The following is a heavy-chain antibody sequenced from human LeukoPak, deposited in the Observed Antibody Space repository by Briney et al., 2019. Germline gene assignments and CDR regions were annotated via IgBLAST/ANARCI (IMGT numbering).Heavy chain of an antibody. CDR3: ARDTGMYYDFWSGYYPYYYYYMDV. CDR2: IYSGGST. CDR1: GFTVSSNY. D-gene: IGHD3-3*01. V-gene: IGHV3-53*01. J-gene: IGHJ6*03. Sequence: PGGSLRLSCAASGFTVSSNYMSWVRQAPGKGLEWVSDIYSGGSTYYAGSVKGRFTISRDNSKNTLYLQMNSLRAEDTAVYYCARDTGMYYDFWSGYYPYYYYYMDVWGKGTTVTASS.